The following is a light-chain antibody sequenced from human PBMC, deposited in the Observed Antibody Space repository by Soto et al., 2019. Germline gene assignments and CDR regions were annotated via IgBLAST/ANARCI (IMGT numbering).Light chain of an antibody. V-gene: IGKV1-27*01. CDR2: AAS. J-gene: IGKJ1*01. Sequence: DIQITQSPASLSASVGDRFTITCRASQGISNYLASYQQKPGKVPKLLIYAASTLQSGVPSRFSGSGSGTEFTLTISSLQPDDFATYYCQQYNTYPWTFGQGTKVDIK. CDR3: QQYNTYPWT. CDR1: QGISNY.